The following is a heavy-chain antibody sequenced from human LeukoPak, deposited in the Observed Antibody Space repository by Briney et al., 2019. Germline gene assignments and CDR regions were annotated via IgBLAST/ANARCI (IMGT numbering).Heavy chain of an antibody. J-gene: IGHJ3*02. V-gene: IGHV3-53*01. CDR2: IYSGGST. CDR1: GFTVSSNY. Sequence: GGSLRLSCAASGFTVSSNYMSWVRQAPGKGLEWVSVIYSGGSTYYEDSVKGRFTISRDNAKNSLYLQMNSLRAEDTAVYYCARGVSISSSWYNDIWGQGTMVTVSS. CDR3: ARGVSISSSWYNDI. D-gene: IGHD6-13*01.